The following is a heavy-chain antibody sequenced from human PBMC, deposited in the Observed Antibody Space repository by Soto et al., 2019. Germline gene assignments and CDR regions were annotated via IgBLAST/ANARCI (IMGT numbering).Heavy chain of an antibody. CDR2: IYPGDYDT. Sequence: PGESLKISCKGSGYSFTSYWIGWVRQIPWKGLEWTGIIYPGDYDTRYSPSFQGQVTISADKSISTAYLQWSSLKASDTAMYYCARQERSSWGGRTDYYYYGTEVWGHGNTVNVSS. CDR3: ARQERSSWGGRTDYYYYGTEV. CDR1: GYSFTSYW. V-gene: IGHV5-51*01. D-gene: IGHD6-13*01. J-gene: IGHJ6*02.